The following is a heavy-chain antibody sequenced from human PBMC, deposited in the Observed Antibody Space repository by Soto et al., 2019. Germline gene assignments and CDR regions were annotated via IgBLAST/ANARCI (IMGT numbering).Heavy chain of an antibody. D-gene: IGHD2-2*01. CDR2: VYYSGTT. Sequence: QLQLQESGPGLVKPSETLSLTCTVSGGSISSSSYYWAWVRQPPGKGLEWIGSVYYSGTTYYNPSLKSRVTISEDTSKNQFSLKLSSVTAADTAVFYCARLIHCKTTSGYFDYWGQGTLVTVSS. CDR1: GGSISSSSYY. J-gene: IGHJ4*02. V-gene: IGHV4-39*01. CDR3: ARLIHCKTTSGYFDY.